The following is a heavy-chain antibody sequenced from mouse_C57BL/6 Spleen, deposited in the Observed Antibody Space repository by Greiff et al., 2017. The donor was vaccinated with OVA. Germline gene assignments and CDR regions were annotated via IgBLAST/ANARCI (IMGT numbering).Heavy chain of an antibody. CDR2: IDPSDSYT. V-gene: IGHV1-50*01. CDR1: GYTFTSYW. D-gene: IGHD2-1*01. CDR3: ARYALMVGAY. Sequence: VQLQQPGAELVKPGASVKLSCKASGYTFTSYWMQWVKQRPGQGLEWIGEIDPSDSYTNYTQKFKGKATLTVDTSSSTAYMQLSSLTSEDSAVYYCARYALMVGAYWGQGTLVTVSA. J-gene: IGHJ3*01.